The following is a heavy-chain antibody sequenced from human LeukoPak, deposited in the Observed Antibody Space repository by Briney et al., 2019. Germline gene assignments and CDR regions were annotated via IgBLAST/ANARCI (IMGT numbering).Heavy chain of an antibody. Sequence: ASVKVSCTASGYTFTSYYMHWVRQAPGQGLEWMGIINPSGGNTNYAQKFQERVTITRDMSTSTAYMELSSLRSEDTAVYYCAAGDYGDYDYYGMDVWGQGTTVTVSS. V-gene: IGHV1-46*01. CDR3: AAGDYGDYDYYGMDV. J-gene: IGHJ6*02. D-gene: IGHD4-17*01. CDR1: GYTFTSYY. CDR2: INPSGGNT.